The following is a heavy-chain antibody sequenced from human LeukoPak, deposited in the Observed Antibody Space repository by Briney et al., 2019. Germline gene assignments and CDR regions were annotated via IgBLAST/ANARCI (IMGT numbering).Heavy chain of an antibody. V-gene: IGHV4-59*11. D-gene: IGHD6-13*01. Sequence: SETLSLTCAVYGGSFSGHYWSWIRQPPGKELEWIGYIYYSGTTNYNPSLKSRVTISVDTSKNQFSLKLSSVTAADTAVYYCARGVYIAAAQYGYWGQGTLVTVSS. CDR2: IYYSGTT. CDR1: GGSFSGHY. CDR3: ARGVYIAAAQYGY. J-gene: IGHJ4*02.